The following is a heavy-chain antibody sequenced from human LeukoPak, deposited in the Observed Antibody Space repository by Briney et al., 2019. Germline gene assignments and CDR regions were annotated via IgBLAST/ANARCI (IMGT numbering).Heavy chain of an antibody. V-gene: IGHV3-53*01. Sequence: GGSLRLSCGVSGFTVRGNYMSWVRPAPGEGRGWGSLIYSGGTTYYADSVKGRFTISRDNSKNTLYLQMNSLRAEDTAVYYCARRAGGYSHPYDYWGQGILVTVSS. D-gene: IGHD4-23*01. CDR2: IYSGGTT. J-gene: IGHJ4*02. CDR1: GFTVRGNY. CDR3: ARRAGGYSHPYDY.